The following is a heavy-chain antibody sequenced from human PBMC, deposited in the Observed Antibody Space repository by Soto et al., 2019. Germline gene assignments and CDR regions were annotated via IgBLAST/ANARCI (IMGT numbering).Heavy chain of an antibody. CDR3: ARYTYNISPFDY. CDR2: INSDGSST. J-gene: IGHJ4*02. D-gene: IGHD3-16*01. Sequence: GGSLRLSCAAPGFTFSHYWMHWVRQVPGEGLVWVSRINSDGSSTSYADSVKGRFTISRDNAKSTLFLLMDSLRAEDTAVYYCARYTYNISPFDYWGQGTLVTVSS. V-gene: IGHV3-74*01. CDR1: GFTFSHYW.